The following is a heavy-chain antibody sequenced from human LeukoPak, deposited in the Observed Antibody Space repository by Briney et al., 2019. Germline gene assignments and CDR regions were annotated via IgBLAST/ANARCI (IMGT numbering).Heavy chain of an antibody. Sequence: GGSLRLPCAASGFTFRNYVMGWVRQAPGKGLEWVSSISGSGDRTYYADSVKGRFTISRDNAKNTLFLQMNSLRADDTAVYYCAEEVGDTYPTFDFWGQGTLVTVSS. D-gene: IGHD1-26*01. CDR1: GFTFRNYV. J-gene: IGHJ4*02. V-gene: IGHV3-23*01. CDR2: ISGSGDRT. CDR3: AEEVGDTYPTFDF.